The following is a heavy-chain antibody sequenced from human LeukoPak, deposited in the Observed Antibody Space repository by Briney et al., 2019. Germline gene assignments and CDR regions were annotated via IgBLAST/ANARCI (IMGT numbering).Heavy chain of an antibody. CDR3: VRDVDQRLDY. J-gene: IGHJ4*02. CDR2: IDTNNGET. CDR1: GYNLVAYG. V-gene: IGHV1-18*01. Sequence: ASMKVSCEASGYNLVAYGLSWVRQAPGQGLEWMGWIDTNNGETNYTQRFLGRVTMTTDTSTNTAYMELRSLRSDDTAVFYCVRDVDQRLDYWGQGTLVTVSS.